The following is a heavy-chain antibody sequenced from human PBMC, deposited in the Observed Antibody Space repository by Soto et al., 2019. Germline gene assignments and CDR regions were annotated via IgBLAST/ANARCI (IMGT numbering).Heavy chain of an antibody. D-gene: IGHD1-26*01. J-gene: IGHJ2*01. V-gene: IGHV3-74*01. CDR3: ARGGSLNWYFDL. Sequence: EVPLVESGGGLVQPGGSLRLSCAASGFTFSSYWMHWVRQAPGKGLVWVSRINSDGSSTSYADSVKGRFTISRDNAKNTLDLQMNSLRAEDTAVYYCARGGSLNWYFDLWGRGTLVTVSS. CDR2: INSDGSST. CDR1: GFTFSSYW.